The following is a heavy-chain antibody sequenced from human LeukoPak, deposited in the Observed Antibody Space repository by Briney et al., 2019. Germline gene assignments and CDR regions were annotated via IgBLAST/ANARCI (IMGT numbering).Heavy chain of an antibody. Sequence: GGSLRLSCAASGFTFSSYAMSWVRQAPGKGLEWVSAVSGSGGTTYYADSVRGRFTISRDNSRNTLYLQMNSLRAEDTAVYYCAKSRTWTTDAFDLWGQGTMVTVSS. CDR2: VSGSGGTT. V-gene: IGHV3-23*01. CDR3: AKSRTWTTDAFDL. D-gene: IGHD4-17*01. CDR1: GFTFSSYA. J-gene: IGHJ3*01.